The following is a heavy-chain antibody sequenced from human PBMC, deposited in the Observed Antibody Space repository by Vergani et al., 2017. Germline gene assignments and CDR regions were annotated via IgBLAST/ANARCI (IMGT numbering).Heavy chain of an antibody. J-gene: IGHJ5*02. D-gene: IGHD3-22*01. Sequence: QVQLVQSGAEVKKPGASVKVSCKASGYTFTSYGISWVRQAPGQGLEWMGRIIPILGIANYAQKFQGRVTITADKSTSTAYMELSSLRSEDTAVYYCARDFYYYDSSGFWFDPWGQGTLVTVSS. CDR3: ARDFYYYDSSGFWFDP. V-gene: IGHV1-69*04. CDR2: IIPILGIA. CDR1: GYTFTSYG.